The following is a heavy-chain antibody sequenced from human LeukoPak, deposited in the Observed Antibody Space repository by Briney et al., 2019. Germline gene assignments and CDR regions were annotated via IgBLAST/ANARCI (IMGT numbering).Heavy chain of an antibody. CDR1: GGSISSSSYY. CDR2: IYYSGST. CDR3: ASGSRVYYDILTGFDAFDI. D-gene: IGHD3-9*01. Sequence: SETLSLTCTVSGGSISSSSYYWGWIRQPPGEGLEWIGSIYYSGSTYYNPSLKSRVTISVDTSKNQFSLKLSSVTAADTAVYYCASGSRVYYDILTGFDAFDIWGQGTMVTVSS. V-gene: IGHV4-39*01. J-gene: IGHJ3*02.